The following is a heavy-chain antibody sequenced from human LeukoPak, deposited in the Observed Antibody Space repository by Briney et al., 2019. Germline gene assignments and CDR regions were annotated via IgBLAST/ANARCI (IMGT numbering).Heavy chain of an antibody. J-gene: IGHJ6*03. CDR1: GFTFSSYE. CDR3: ASLGWFGELFAYYMDV. Sequence: PGGSLRLSCAASGFTFSSYEMTWVRQAPGKGLEWVSNISRSGSTIYYVDSVKGRFTISRDNAKNSLYLQMNSLRAEDTAVYYCASLGWFGELFAYYMDVWGKGTTVTMSS. D-gene: IGHD3-10*01. V-gene: IGHV3-48*03. CDR2: ISRSGSTI.